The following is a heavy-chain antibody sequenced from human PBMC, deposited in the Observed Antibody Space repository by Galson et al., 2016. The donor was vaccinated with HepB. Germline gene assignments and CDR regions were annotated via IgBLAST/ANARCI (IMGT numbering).Heavy chain of an antibody. J-gene: IGHJ6*02. D-gene: IGHD3-10*01. CDR3: AKDSSGRKVFTMVRELSSMDV. CDR2: ISGSGGST. Sequence: SLRLSCAASGFTFSSYPMSWVRQAPGKGLEWVSGISGSGGSTYYADSVKGRFTISRDNSKNTLYLQMNSLRAEDTAVYYWAKDSSGRKVFTMVRELSSMDVWGQGTTVTVSS. CDR1: GFTFSSYP. V-gene: IGHV3-23*01.